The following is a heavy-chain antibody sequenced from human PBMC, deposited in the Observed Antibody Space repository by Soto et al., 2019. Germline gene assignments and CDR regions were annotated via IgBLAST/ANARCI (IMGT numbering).Heavy chain of an antibody. CDR2: ISPKNGNT. CDR3: ATSYDSGFDP. Sequence: LLLQSGAELKKPGASVKISCKASGYSFSTYDISWLRQAPGQGPEWMGRISPKNGNTNYAQNVQVRVTMTADTSASTPYMELRGLRSDDTAKYYCATSYDSGFDPWGQGTLVTVSS. CDR1: GYSFSTYD. J-gene: IGHJ5*02. D-gene: IGHD3-3*01. V-gene: IGHV1-18*04.